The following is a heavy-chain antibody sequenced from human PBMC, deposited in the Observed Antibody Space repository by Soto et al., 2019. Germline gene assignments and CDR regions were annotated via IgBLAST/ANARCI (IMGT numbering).Heavy chain of an antibody. J-gene: IGHJ5*02. CDR1: GYTFFTYD. D-gene: IGHD5-12*01. Sequence: QVHLVQSGGEVKTPGASVKVFCQASGYTFFTYDISWVRQAPGQGLEWMGWIRTYSGDTKYAQKVQGRVTMTTDTSTTTAYLELSSLRSDDTAVYYCARHHGPTTSENWFDPWGQGTLVTVSS. V-gene: IGHV1-18*01. CDR3: ARHHGPTTSENWFDP. CDR2: IRTYSGDT.